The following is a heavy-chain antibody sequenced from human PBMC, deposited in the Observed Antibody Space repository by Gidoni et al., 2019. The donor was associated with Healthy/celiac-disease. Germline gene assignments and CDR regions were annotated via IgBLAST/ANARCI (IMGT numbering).Heavy chain of an antibody. CDR2: MNPNSGNT. J-gene: IGHJ6*02. Sequence: VQSGAEVKKPGASVKVSCKASGYTFTSYDINWVRQATGQGLEWMGWMNPNSGNTGYAQKFQGRVTMTRNTYISTAYMELSSLRSEDTAVYYCARAGEGYTAMVYYYYYYGMDVWGQGTTVTVSS. CDR1: GYTFTSYD. V-gene: IGHV1-8*01. D-gene: IGHD5-18*01. CDR3: ARAGEGYTAMVYYYYYYGMDV.